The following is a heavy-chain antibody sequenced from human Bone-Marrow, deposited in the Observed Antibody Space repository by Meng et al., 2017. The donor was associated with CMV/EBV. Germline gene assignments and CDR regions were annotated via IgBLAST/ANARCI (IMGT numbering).Heavy chain of an antibody. CDR1: GFTFSDYY. CDR2: ISSSGSTI. V-gene: IGHV3-11*04. D-gene: IGHD2-2*01. CDR3: ARDLCSSTSCYRGDYYYYGMDV. Sequence: GESLKISCAASGFTFSDYYMNWIRQAPGKGLEWVSYISSSGSTIYYADSVKGRFTISRDNAKNSLYLQMNSLRAEDTAVYYCARDLCSSTSCYRGDYYYYGMDVWGQGTTVTVSS. J-gene: IGHJ6*02.